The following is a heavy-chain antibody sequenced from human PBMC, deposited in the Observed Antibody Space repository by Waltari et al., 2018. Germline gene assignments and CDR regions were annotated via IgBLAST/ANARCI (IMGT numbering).Heavy chain of an antibody. D-gene: IGHD4-17*01. V-gene: IGHV3-21*01. J-gene: IGHJ4*02. CDR3: ASQVGAVTTDFDY. CDR2: ISSSSSYI. CDR1: GFTFSSYS. Sequence: EVQLVESGGGLVKPGGSLRLSCAASGFTFSSYSLNWVRQAPGQGLEWVSSISSSSSYIYYADSVKGRFTISRDNAKNSLYLQMNSLRAEDTAVYYCASQVGAVTTDFDYWGQGTLVTVSS.